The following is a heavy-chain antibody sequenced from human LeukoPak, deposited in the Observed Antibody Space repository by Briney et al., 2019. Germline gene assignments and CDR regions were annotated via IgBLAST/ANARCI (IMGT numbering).Heavy chain of an antibody. V-gene: IGHV1-69*13. CDR2: IIPFFGTT. Sequence: SVKVSCKASGGSFSSYAISWVRQAPGQGLEWMGGIIPFFGTTNYAQKFQDRVTITADESTSTAYMELSSLRSEDTAVYYCARERCSSTSCYPYYFDYWGQGTLVTVSS. CDR3: ARERCSSTSCYPYYFDY. D-gene: IGHD2-2*01. CDR1: GGSFSSYA. J-gene: IGHJ4*02.